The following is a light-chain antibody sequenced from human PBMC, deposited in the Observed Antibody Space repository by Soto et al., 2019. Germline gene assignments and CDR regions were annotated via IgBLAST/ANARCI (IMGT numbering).Light chain of an antibody. CDR2: YGD. CDR3: AAWDDSLNGPV. V-gene: IGLV1-36*01. J-gene: IGLJ3*02. CDR1: SSNIGNNA. Sequence: QSVLTQPPSVSEAPRQRVTISCSGSSSNIGNNAVNWYQQPPGKAPKLLIYYGDLLPSGVSDRFSGSKSGTSASLAISGLQSEDEADYYCAAWDDSLNGPVFGGGTKLTVL.